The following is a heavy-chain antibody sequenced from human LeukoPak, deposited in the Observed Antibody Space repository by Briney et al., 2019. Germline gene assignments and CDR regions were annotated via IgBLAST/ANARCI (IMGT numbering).Heavy chain of an antibody. Sequence: GGSLRLSCAASGFTFSSCAMTWVRQAPGKGLEWVSAIIASGGTTYYADSVKGRFTISRDNAKNSLYLQMNSLRAEDTAVYYCASRTDILTGFDYWGQGTLVTVSS. V-gene: IGHV3-23*01. CDR3: ASRTDILTGFDY. CDR1: GFTFSSCA. CDR2: IIASGGTT. J-gene: IGHJ4*02. D-gene: IGHD3-9*01.